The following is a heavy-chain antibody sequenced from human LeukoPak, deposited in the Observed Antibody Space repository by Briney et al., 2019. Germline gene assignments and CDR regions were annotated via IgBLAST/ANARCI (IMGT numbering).Heavy chain of an antibody. CDR1: GFTFSSYS. V-gene: IGHV3-48*01. Sequence: GGSLRLSCAASGFTFSSYSMNWVRQAPGKGLEWVSYISSSSSTIYYADSVKGQFTISRDNAKNSLYLQMNSLRAEDTAVYYCAREWGANFDYWGQGTLVTVSS. J-gene: IGHJ4*02. CDR3: AREWGANFDY. D-gene: IGHD3-16*01. CDR2: ISSSSSTI.